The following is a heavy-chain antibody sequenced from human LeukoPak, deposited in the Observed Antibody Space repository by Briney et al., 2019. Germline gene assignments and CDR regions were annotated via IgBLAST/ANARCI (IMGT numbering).Heavy chain of an antibody. V-gene: IGHV3-33*01. J-gene: IGHJ3*02. CDR2: IWYDGSEK. CDR1: GFTFSSFG. Sequence: PRKSLRLSCAASGFTFSSFGMHWVRQAPGKGLEWVAVIWYDGSEKFYADSVKGRFTISRDNSKNTLYLQMNSLRVEDTAAYYCARGGNAFDIWGQGTVVTVSS. CDR3: ARGGNAFDI. D-gene: IGHD1-14*01.